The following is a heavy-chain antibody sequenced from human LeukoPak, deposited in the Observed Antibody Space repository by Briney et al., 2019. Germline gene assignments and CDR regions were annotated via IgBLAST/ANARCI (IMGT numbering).Heavy chain of an antibody. CDR3: VRDKDWAFDH. V-gene: IGHV3-21*05. CDR2: ISSSSSHI. CDR1: EFMFDWYS. D-gene: IGHD3/OR15-3a*01. J-gene: IGHJ4*02. Sequence: GGSLRLSCAASEFMFDWYSMNWVRQAPGKGLEWVAYISSSSSHIYYADSVEGRFTVSRDSAKDSLYLQMNSLRVEDTAIYYCVRDKDWAFDHWGQGTLVTVSS.